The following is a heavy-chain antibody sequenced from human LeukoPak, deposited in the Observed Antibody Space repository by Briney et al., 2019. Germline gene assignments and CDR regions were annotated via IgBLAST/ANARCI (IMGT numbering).Heavy chain of an antibody. CDR2: ISSTGGTT. V-gene: IGHV3-23*01. CDR1: GITFSSYG. Sequence: GGSLRLSCAASGITFSSYGMSWVRQAPGKGLEWVSSISSTGGTTYYADSVKGRFTISRDNAKNSLYLQMNSLRAEDTAVYYCARDNYRRFDYWGQGTLVTVSS. D-gene: IGHD4-11*01. CDR3: ARDNYRRFDY. J-gene: IGHJ4*02.